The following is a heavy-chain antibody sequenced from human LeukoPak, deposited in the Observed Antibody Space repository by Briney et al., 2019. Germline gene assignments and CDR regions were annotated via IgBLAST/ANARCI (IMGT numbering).Heavy chain of an antibody. Sequence: PGGSLRLSCAASGVTFSEYYMSWVRQAPGKGVEGVSVIYSGGSTYYADSVKGGFTISIHNSKNTLYLQMHSLRAEDTAVYYCARWVNYWGQGTLVTVSS. CDR1: GVTFSEYY. V-gene: IGHV3-53*01. J-gene: IGHJ4*02. CDR3: ARWVNY. CDR2: IYSGGST. D-gene: IGHD2-21*01.